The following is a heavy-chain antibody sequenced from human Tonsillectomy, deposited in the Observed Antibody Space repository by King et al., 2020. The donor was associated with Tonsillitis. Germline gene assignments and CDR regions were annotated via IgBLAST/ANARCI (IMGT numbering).Heavy chain of an antibody. D-gene: IGHD7-27*01. CDR2: IWYDGSNK. CDR1: GFTFSNHG. V-gene: IGHV3-33*01. J-gene: IGHJ4*02. Sequence: VQLVESGGGVVQPGRSLRLSCAASGFTFSNHGMHWVRQAPGKGLEWVAVIWYDGSNKFYADSVKGRFAISRDNSNNTVYLQMNSLRAEDTAVYYCARVPIPIWGLGGYYFDYWGQGTLVTVSS. CDR3: ARVPIPIWGLGGYYFDY.